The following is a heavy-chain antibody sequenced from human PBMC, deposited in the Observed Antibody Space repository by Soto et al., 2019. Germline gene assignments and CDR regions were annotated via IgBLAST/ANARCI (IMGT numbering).Heavy chain of an antibody. J-gene: IGHJ4*02. V-gene: IGHV1-18*01. CDR1: GYTFTIYG. CDR3: ARVFYDSGGYYEY. D-gene: IGHD3-22*01. Sequence: GASLNVSFKASGYTFTIYGIILVRQAPGQGLEWMGCITPYNDNTNYAPMLQCRVTMTTDTSTSTAYMELRSLRSDDTAVYYCARVFYDSGGYYEYWGQGTLVTVSS. CDR2: ITPYNDNT.